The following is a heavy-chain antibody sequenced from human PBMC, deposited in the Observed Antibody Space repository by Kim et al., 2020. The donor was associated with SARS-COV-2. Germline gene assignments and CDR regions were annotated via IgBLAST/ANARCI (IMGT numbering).Heavy chain of an antibody. CDR3: ASNYILTVYYPIYYYYGMDD. D-gene: IGHD3-9*01. CDR2: IYSGGST. Sequence: GGSLRLSCAASGFTVSSNYMSWVRQAPGKGLEWVSVIYSGGSTYYADSVKGRFTISRDNSKNTLYLQMNSLRAEDTAVYYCASNYILTVYYPIYYYYGMDDWGQGSTVTVSS. V-gene: IGHV3-53*01. J-gene: IGHJ6*02. CDR1: GFTVSSNY.